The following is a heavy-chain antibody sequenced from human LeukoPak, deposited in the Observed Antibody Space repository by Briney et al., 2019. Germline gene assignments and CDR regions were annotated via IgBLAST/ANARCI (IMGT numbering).Heavy chain of an antibody. CDR3: AKGGGGTNYYYMDV. CDR1: GFTFSSYG. V-gene: IGHV3-20*04. J-gene: IGHJ6*03. Sequence: GGSLRLSCAASGFTFSSYGMSRVRQAPGKGLEWVSGINWNGGSTGYADSVKGRFTISRDNAKNSLYLQMNSLRAEDMALYYCAKGGGGTNYYYMDVWGKGTTVTVSS. D-gene: IGHD1-1*01. CDR2: INWNGGST.